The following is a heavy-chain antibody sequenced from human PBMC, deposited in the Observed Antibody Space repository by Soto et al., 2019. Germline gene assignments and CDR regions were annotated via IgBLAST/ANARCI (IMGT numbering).Heavy chain of an antibody. D-gene: IGHD3-3*01. CDR3: ARQQDDYWGGFNWFDP. CDR2: MDPDSGKT. J-gene: IGHJ5*02. Sequence: QVQLEQSGAEVKKSGASGKVSCKASGYTFTSHKINWVRQATGQGLEWMGWMDPDSGKTAYVQKFQGRVTMTRNTSIGTAYMELNSLRSEDTAMYYCARQQDDYWGGFNWFDPCGQGTLVNVSS. CDR1: GYTFTSHK. V-gene: IGHV1-8*01.